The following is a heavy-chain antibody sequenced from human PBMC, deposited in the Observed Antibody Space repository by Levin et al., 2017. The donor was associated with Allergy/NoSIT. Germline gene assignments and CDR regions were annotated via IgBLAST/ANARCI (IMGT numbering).Heavy chain of an antibody. CDR2: ISYDGSNK. Sequence: GESLKISCAASGFTFSSYGMHWVRQAPGKGLEWVAVISYDGSNKYYADSVKGRFTISRDNSKNTLYLQMNSLRAEDTAVYYCAEEAVNYDYVWGSYRYTYDAFDIWGQGTMVTVSS. D-gene: IGHD3-16*02. V-gene: IGHV3-30*18. CDR1: GFTFSSYG. J-gene: IGHJ3*02. CDR3: AEEAVNYDYVWGSYRYTYDAFDI.